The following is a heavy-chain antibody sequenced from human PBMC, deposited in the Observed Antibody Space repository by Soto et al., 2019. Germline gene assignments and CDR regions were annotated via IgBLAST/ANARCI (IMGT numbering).Heavy chain of an antibody. Sequence: GSLRLSCAASGFTFSIYAMHWVRQAPGKGLEWVAVISYDGSNKYYAYSVKGRFTISRDNSKNTLYLQMNSLRAEDTAVYYCARGEYYYGSGSLEFDPWGQGTLVTVSS. CDR3: ARGEYYYGSGSLEFDP. CDR1: GFTFSIYA. J-gene: IGHJ5*02. V-gene: IGHV3-30-3*01. CDR2: ISYDGSNK. D-gene: IGHD3-10*01.